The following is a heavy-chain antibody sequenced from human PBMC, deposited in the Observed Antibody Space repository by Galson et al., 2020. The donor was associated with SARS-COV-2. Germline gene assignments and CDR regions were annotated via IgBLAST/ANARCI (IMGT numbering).Heavy chain of an antibody. D-gene: IGHD3-9*01. CDR2: INSDGSST. CDR1: GFTFSSYW. Sequence: GESLKISCAASGFTFSSYWMHWVRQAPGKGLVWVSRINSDGSSTSYADSVKGRFTISRDNAKNTLYLQMNSLRAEDTAVYYCARDLRYDILTGFFVYWGQGTLVTVSS. CDR3: ARDLRYDILTGFFVY. V-gene: IGHV3-74*01. J-gene: IGHJ4*02.